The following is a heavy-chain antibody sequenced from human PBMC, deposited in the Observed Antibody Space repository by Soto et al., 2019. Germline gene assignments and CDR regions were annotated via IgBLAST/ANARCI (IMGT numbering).Heavy chain of an antibody. CDR1: GYSFTIYW. V-gene: IGHV5-51*01. CDR2: IYPGDSDT. Sequence: GESLKISCNGSGYSFTIYWIGWVRQMPGKGLEWMGIIYPGDSDTRYSPSFQGQVTISADKSISTAYLQWSSLKASDTAMYYCAGHASGVPAAKIGDYWGQGTLVTVSS. D-gene: IGHD2-2*01. J-gene: IGHJ4*02. CDR3: AGHASGVPAAKIGDY.